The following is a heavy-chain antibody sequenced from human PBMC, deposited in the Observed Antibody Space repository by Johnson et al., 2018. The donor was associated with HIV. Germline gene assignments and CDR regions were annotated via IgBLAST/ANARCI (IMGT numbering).Heavy chain of an antibody. CDR2: INWDGDRT. Sequence: VQLVESGGGVERPGGSLRLSCATSGFTFDDYGMSWVRQVPGKGLEWVSGINWDGDRTGYADSVKGRFTISRDNAKTSLYLQMNSLRAEDTALYYCARDLDIVAAGTHAFDIWGQGTMVTISS. J-gene: IGHJ3*02. V-gene: IGHV3-20*04. CDR1: GFTFDDYG. D-gene: IGHD6-13*01. CDR3: ARDLDIVAAGTHAFDI.